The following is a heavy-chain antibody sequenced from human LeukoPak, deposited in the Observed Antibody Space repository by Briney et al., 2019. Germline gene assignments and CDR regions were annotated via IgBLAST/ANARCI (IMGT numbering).Heavy chain of an antibody. D-gene: IGHD6-19*01. V-gene: IGHV3-20*04. J-gene: IGHJ3*02. CDR2: INWNGGST. Sequence: GGSLRLSCAASGFTFDDYGMSWVRQAPGKGLEWVSGINWNGGSTGYADSVKGRFTISRDNAKNSLYLQMNSLRAEDTALYYCARTLEVAVAGTVGAFDIWGQGTMVTVSS. CDR3: ARTLEVAVAGTVGAFDI. CDR1: GFTFDDYG.